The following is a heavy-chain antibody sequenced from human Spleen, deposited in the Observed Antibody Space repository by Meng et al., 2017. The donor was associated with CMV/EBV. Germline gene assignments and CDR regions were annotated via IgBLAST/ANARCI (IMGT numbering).Heavy chain of an antibody. D-gene: IGHD3-3*01. J-gene: IGHJ4*02. CDR2: ISASGGST. CDR3: AKLTIFGVVIMGRDY. CDR1: GFTFSSYA. V-gene: IGHV3-23*01. Sequence: SGFTFSSYAMRWVSQAPRKGLEWVSSISASGGSTYYADSVKGRFTISRDNSKNTLYLQMNSLRAEDTAVYYCAKLTIFGVVIMGRDYWGQGTLVTVSS.